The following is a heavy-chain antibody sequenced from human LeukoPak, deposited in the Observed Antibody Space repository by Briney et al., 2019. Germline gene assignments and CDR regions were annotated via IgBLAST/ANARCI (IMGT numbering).Heavy chain of an antibody. CDR3: AREGWELQRGRYFDY. D-gene: IGHD1-26*01. CDR2: ISSSGTTK. J-gene: IGHJ4*02. Sequence: GGSLRLSCAASGFTFSSYEMNWVRQTPGKGLEWVSYISSSGTTKYYADSVKGRFTISRDNAGNTLFLQLNSLRAEDTALYYRAREGWELQRGRYFDYWGQGILVTVSS. CDR1: GFTFSSYE. V-gene: IGHV3-48*03.